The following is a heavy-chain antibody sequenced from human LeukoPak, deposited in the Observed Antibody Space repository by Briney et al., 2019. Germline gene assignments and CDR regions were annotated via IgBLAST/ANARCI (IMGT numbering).Heavy chain of an antibody. CDR2: ISSSGSTI. CDR1: GFTFSDYY. D-gene: IGHD2-15*01. J-gene: IGHJ4*02. V-gene: IGHV3-11*04. CDR3: ASIVVVVAATEAPFDY. Sequence: GGSLRLSCAASGFTFSDYYMSWIRQAPGKGLEWVSYISSSGSTIYYADSVKGRFTISRDNAKNSLYLQMNSLRAEDTAVYYCASIVVVVAATEAPFDYWGQGTLVTVSS.